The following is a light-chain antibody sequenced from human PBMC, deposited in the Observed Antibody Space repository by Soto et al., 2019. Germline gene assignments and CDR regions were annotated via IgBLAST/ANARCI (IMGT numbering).Light chain of an antibody. J-gene: IGKJ1*01. CDR1: QSVSSSY. V-gene: IGKV3-20*01. CDR2: GAS. CDR3: QQCGSSPWT. Sequence: EIVLTQSPATLSVSPGERATLSCRASQSVSSSYLAWYQQRPGQAPRLLIYGASSRATGIPDRFSGSGSGTEFTLTISRLEPEDFAVYYCQQCGSSPWTFGQGTKVDIK.